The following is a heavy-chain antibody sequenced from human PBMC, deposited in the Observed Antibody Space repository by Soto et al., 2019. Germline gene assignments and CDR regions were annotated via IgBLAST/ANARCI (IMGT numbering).Heavy chain of an antibody. CDR2: ISAYNGNT. Sequence: ASVKVSCKASGYTFTSYGISWVRQAPGQGLEWMGWISAYNGNTNYAQKLQGRVTMTTDTSTSTAYMELRSLRSDDTAVYYCARGDKDYIWGSYRYLGAFDIWGQGAMVTV. CDR1: GYTFTSYG. V-gene: IGHV1-18*01. J-gene: IGHJ3*02. D-gene: IGHD3-16*02. CDR3: ARGDKDYIWGSYRYLGAFDI.